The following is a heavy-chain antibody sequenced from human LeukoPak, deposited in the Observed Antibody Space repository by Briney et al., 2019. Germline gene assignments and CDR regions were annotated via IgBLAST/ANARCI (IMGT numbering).Heavy chain of an antibody. J-gene: IGHJ6*02. CDR1: GFTVSSNY. CDR3: ARVRDSMGYYYGMDV. CDR2: IYSGGST. V-gene: IGHV3-53*04. D-gene: IGHD3-22*01. Sequence: PGGSLRLSCAASGFTVSSNYMSWVRQAPGKGLEWVSVIYSGGSTYYADSVKGRFTISRHNSKNTLYLQMNSLRAEDTAVYYCARVRDSMGYYYGMDVWGQGTTVTVSS.